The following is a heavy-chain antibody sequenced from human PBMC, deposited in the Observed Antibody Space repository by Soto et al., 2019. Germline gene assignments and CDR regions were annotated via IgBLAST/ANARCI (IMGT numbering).Heavy chain of an antibody. J-gene: IGHJ3*01. CDR3: VREGSGWYSRGSFDV. CDR1: GFSFSNYA. D-gene: IGHD6-19*01. V-gene: IGHV3-23*01. Sequence: GSLRLACAAPGFSFSNYAMNWVRQSPGEGLEWVPVISGSGGTASYADSVQGRFTISSDNSNNTLYLQMNSLRAEDTAIYSCVREGSGWYSRGSFDVWGRGTMVTVSS. CDR2: ISGSGGTA.